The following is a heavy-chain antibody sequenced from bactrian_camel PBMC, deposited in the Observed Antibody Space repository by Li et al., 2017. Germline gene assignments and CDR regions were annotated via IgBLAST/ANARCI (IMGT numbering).Heavy chain of an antibody. J-gene: IGHJ4*01. V-gene: IGHV3-2*01. D-gene: IGHD5*01. Sequence: QLVESGGGLVQPGGSLRLSCAASGFTFSSSDMIWVRLAPGKGLEWVSSIYTHGRITQYADSVKGRFTISRDNAKNTLYLQMNSLKSEDTALYYCATPWATLEGWEYNYWGRGTQVTVS. CDR3: ATPWATLEGWEYNY. CDR2: IYTHGRIT. CDR1: GFTFSSSD.